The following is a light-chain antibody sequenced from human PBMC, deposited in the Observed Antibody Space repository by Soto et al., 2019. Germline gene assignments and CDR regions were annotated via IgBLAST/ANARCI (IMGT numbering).Light chain of an antibody. CDR2: GAS. V-gene: IGKV3-15*01. CDR1: QSLRSN. CDR3: QQYGSSRT. Sequence: IVMTQSPPTLSVSPGEEATLACRASQSLRSNLAWCQQKPGQAPRLLIYGASTRATGIPARFSGSGSGTDFTLTISRLEPEDFAVYYCQQYGSSRTFGQGTRLENK. J-gene: IGKJ5*01.